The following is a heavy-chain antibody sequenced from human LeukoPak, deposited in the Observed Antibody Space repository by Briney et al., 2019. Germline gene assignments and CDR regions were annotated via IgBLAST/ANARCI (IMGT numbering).Heavy chain of an antibody. J-gene: IGHJ4*02. D-gene: IGHD2-2*01. Sequence: ASVKVSCKASGYTFTGYYMHWVRQAPGQGLEWMGWINPNSGGTNYAQKFQGRVTMTRDTSISTAYMELSRLRSDDTAVYYCARTTRKYCSSTSCYNFDYWGQGTLVTVSS. CDR3: ARTTRKYCSSTSCYNFDY. CDR2: INPNSGGT. CDR1: GYTFTGYY. V-gene: IGHV1-2*02.